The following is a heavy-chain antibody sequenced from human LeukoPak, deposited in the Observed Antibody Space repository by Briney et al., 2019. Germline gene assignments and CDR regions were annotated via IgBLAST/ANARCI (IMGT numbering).Heavy chain of an antibody. V-gene: IGHV1-46*01. J-gene: IGHJ4*02. Sequence: GASVKVSCKTSGYTFTTYGISWVRQAPGQGLEWMGIMNPSDGSTTYAQKFQGRVAMTRDTSTSTAYMVMSSLRSEDTAVYYCARTPGDYDSSGAFDYWGQGTLVTVSS. D-gene: IGHD3-22*01. CDR3: ARTPGDYDSSGAFDY. CDR2: MNPSDGST. CDR1: GYTFTTYG.